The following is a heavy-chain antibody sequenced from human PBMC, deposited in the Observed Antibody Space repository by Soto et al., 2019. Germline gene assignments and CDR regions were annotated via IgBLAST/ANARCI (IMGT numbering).Heavy chain of an antibody. CDR3: ARKHSLDYIRWGLDP. CDR1: GYPFSDNQ. CDR2: INPKSDDT. D-gene: IGHD4-4*01. Sequence: ASVKVSCKASGYPFSDNQIHWLRRVPGQGLEWMGRINPKSDDTNYAQKFQGRVTMTRDTSIDTAYLELTGLTSDDTATYYCARKHSLDYIRWGLDPWGQGTLVTVPQ. V-gene: IGHV1-2*02. J-gene: IGHJ5*02.